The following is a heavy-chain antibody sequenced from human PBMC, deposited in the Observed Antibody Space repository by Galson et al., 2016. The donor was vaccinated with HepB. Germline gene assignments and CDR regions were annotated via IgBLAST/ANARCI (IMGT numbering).Heavy chain of an antibody. Sequence: SLRLSCAASGFTFDDYGMHWVRQTPGKGLEWVSSINWNGSRIRYADSVKGRFTISRDNVNNSLFLQMNSLRAEDTAFYYCAKLGTQYSYGHYTFDYWGQGPLVTVSS. CDR1: GFTFDDYG. CDR2: INWNGSRI. V-gene: IGHV3-9*01. CDR3: AKLGTQYSYGHYTFDY. J-gene: IGHJ4*02. D-gene: IGHD5-18*01.